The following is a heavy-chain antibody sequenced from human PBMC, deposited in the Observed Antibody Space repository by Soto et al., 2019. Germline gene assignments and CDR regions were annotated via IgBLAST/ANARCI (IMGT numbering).Heavy chain of an antibody. J-gene: IGHJ5*02. CDR1: GYTFTSYN. Sequence: ASVKVSCKASGYTFTSYNMHWVRQAPGQGLEWVGMINPLGFSTTYAQEFRGRVTMTRDTSTSTVYMELTNLRSDDTAVYYCAREEGTFGELCWFDTWGQGTLVTVSS. CDR3: AREEGTFGELCWFDT. CDR2: INPLGFST. V-gene: IGHV1-46*01. D-gene: IGHD3-10*01.